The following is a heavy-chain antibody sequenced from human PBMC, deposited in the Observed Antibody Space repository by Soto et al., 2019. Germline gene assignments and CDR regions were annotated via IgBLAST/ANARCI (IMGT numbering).Heavy chain of an antibody. D-gene: IGHD3-16*02. V-gene: IGHV1-69*01. J-gene: IGHJ6*02. CDR2: IIPIFDIT. Sequence: QVQLVQSGVEVKKPGSSVKVSCKASGGTFRSYSISWVRQAPGQGLEWMGGIIPIFDITNYAQKFQGRVTFTADESTSTAYMELSSLGSDDTAVYYCARPDEGGYTSNHHYYYALDVWGQGTKVTV. CDR3: ARPDEGGYTSNHHYYYALDV. CDR1: GGTFRSYS.